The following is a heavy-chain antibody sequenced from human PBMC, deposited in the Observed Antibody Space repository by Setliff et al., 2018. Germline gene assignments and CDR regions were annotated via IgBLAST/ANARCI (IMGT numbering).Heavy chain of an antibody. CDR1: GFTYNNDW. D-gene: IGHD3-10*01. CDR3: AKDRPQGVNGRSLDY. J-gene: IGHJ4*02. CDR2: IYSDGSST. V-gene: IGHV3-23*03. Sequence: GGSLRLSCGASGFTYNNDWVSWVRQAPGKGLEWVSVIYSDGSSTYYGDSVKGRFTISRDNSQNTLYLQMNSLRAEDTAVYYCAKDRPQGVNGRSLDYWGRGALVTVSS.